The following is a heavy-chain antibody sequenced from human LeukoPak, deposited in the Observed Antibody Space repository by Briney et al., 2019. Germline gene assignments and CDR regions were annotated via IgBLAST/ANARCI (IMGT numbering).Heavy chain of an antibody. CDR3: ARGVDYYGSGSYGY. Sequence: GGSLRLSCAASGFTFRSYSMNWVRQAPGKGLEWVSSISSSSSYIYYADSVKGRFTISRDNAKNSLYLQMNSLRAEDTAVYYCARGVDYYGSGSYGYWGQGTLVTVSS. J-gene: IGHJ4*02. CDR2: ISSSSSYI. CDR1: GFTFRSYS. V-gene: IGHV3-21*01. D-gene: IGHD3-10*01.